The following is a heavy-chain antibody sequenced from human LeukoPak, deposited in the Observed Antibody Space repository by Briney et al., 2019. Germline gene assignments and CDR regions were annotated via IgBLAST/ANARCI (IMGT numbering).Heavy chain of an antibody. CDR1: RYNFTSYW. CDR2: IYPGDSDT. J-gene: IGHJ4*02. V-gene: IGHV5-51*01. Sequence: GESLKISCKGSRYNFTSYWIGWVRQMPGKGLEWMGVIYPGDSDTRYSPSFQGQVTISADKSISTAYQQWSSLKASDTAMYYCARHLRKIYDILTGYYSTPSDYWGQGTLVTVSS. CDR3: ARHLRKIYDILTGYYSTPSDY. D-gene: IGHD3-9*01.